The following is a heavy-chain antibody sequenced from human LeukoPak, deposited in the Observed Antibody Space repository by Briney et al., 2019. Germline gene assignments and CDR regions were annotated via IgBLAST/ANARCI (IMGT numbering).Heavy chain of an antibody. V-gene: IGHV3-53*01. CDR1: GFTVSSNY. Sequence: GGSLRLSCAASGFTVSSNYMSWVRQAPGKGLEWVSVIYSGGSTYYADSVKGRFTISRDNSKNTLYLQMNSLRAEDTAVYYCARVLSTIAAAGLYYFDYWGQGTLVTVSS. CDR3: ARVLSTIAAAGLYYFDY. J-gene: IGHJ4*02. D-gene: IGHD6-13*01. CDR2: IYSGGST.